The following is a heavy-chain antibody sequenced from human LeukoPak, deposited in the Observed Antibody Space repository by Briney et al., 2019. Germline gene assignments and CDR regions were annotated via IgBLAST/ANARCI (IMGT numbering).Heavy chain of an antibody. V-gene: IGHV3-43*01. CDR2: ISWDGGST. CDR3: AKDMVLGGYYYGMDV. J-gene: IGHJ6*02. CDR1: GFTFDDYT. Sequence: GGSLRLSCAASGFTFDDYTMRWVRQAPGKGLEWVSLISWDGGSTYYADSVKGRFTISRDNSKNSLYLQMNSLRTEDTASYYCAKDMVLGGYYYGMDVWGQGTTVTVSS.